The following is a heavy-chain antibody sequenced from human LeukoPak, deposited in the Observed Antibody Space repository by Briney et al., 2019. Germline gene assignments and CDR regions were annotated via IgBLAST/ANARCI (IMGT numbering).Heavy chain of an antibody. CDR2: IYHSGST. V-gene: IGHV4-4*02. Sequence: SETLSLTCAVSGGSISSSNWWSWVRQPPGKGLEWIGEIYHSGSTNYNPSLKSRVTISVDKSKNQFSLKLSSVTAADTAVYYCARVGVGASVNAFDIWGQGTMVTVSS. CDR1: GGSISSSNW. CDR3: ARVGVGASVNAFDI. J-gene: IGHJ3*02. D-gene: IGHD1-26*01.